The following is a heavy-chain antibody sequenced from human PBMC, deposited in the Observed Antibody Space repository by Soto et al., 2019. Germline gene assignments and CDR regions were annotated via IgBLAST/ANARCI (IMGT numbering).Heavy chain of an antibody. CDR3: APALYSYDRYFDY. V-gene: IGHV3-66*01. J-gene: IGHJ4*03. D-gene: IGHD3-22*01. Sequence: GGSLRLSCAASGFTVSSNYMSWVRQAPGEGLEWVAVIYSGGSTYYVDSVKGRFTISRDSSKNTLYLQMNSLRAEDTAIYYCAPALYSYDRYFDYWGQGTTVTVSS. CDR1: GFTVSSNY. CDR2: IYSGGST.